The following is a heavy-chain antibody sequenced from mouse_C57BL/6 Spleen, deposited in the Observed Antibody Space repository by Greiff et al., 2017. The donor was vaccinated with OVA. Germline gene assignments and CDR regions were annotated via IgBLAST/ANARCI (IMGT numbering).Heavy chain of an antibody. CDR3: ARQGIYYDYDDYAMDY. Sequence: EVQVVESGGDLVKPGGSLKLSCAASGFTFSSYGMSWVRQTPDKRLEWVATISSGGSYNYYPDSVKGRFTISRDNDKNTLYLQMSSLKSEDTAMYYCARQGIYYDYDDYAMDYWGQGTSVTVSS. J-gene: IGHJ4*01. V-gene: IGHV5-6*01. CDR1: GFTFSSYG. D-gene: IGHD2-4*01. CDR2: ISSGGSYN.